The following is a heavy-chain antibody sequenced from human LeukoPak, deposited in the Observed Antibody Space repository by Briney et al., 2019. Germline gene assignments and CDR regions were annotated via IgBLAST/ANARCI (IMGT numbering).Heavy chain of an antibody. Sequence: GGSLRLSCAASGFGFSSNWMHWVRQAPGKGLEWVSAISGSGGSTYYADSVKGRFTISRDNSKNTLYLQMNSLRAEDTAVYYCATGDPDFDYWGQGTLVTVSS. D-gene: IGHD3-10*01. CDR2: ISGSGGST. CDR3: ATGDPDFDY. J-gene: IGHJ4*02. V-gene: IGHV3-23*01. CDR1: GFGFSSNW.